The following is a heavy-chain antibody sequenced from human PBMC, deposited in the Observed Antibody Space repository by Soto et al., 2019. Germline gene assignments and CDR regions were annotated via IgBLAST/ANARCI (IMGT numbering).Heavy chain of an antibody. CDR1: GFTFSSYA. D-gene: IGHD3-10*01. CDR2: ISGSGGST. V-gene: IGHV3-23*01. CDR3: AKDPSGSGSYYNVVTFDI. Sequence: GGSLRLSCAASGFTFSSYAMSWVRQAPGKGLEWVSAISGSGGSTYYADSVKGRFTISRDNSKNTLYLQMNSLRAEDTAVYYCAKDPSGSGSYYNVVTFDIWGQGTMVTVSS. J-gene: IGHJ3*02.